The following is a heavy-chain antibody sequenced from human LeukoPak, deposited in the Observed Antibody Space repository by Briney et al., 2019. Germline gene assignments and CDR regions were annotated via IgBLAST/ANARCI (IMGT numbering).Heavy chain of an antibody. CDR2: MYYSGST. Sequence: SKTLSLTCTVSGGSISSYYWSWIRQPPGKGLEWIGYMYYSGSTNYNPSLKSRVTISVDTSKSQFSLKLSSVTAADTAVYYCARGGFEMAPDYWGQGTLVTVSS. CDR1: GGSISSYY. D-gene: IGHD5-24*01. V-gene: IGHV4-59*01. CDR3: ARGGFEMAPDY. J-gene: IGHJ4*02.